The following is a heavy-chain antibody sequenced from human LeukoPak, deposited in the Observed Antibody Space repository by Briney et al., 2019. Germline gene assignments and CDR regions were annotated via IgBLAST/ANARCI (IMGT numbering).Heavy chain of an antibody. V-gene: IGHV3-48*01. CDR3: AREARGDIKAKGDV. J-gene: IGHJ6*02. CDR2: ISSSSSTI. CDR1: GFTFSSYS. Sequence: GGSLRLSCAASGFTFSSYSMNWVRQAPGKGLEWVSYISSSSSTIYYADSVKGRFTISRDNAKNSLYLQMNSLRAEDTAVYYCAREARGDIKAKGDVWGQGTTVTVSS. D-gene: IGHD3-10*01.